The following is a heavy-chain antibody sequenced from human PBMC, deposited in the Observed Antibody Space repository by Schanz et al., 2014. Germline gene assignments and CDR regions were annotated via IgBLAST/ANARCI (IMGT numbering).Heavy chain of an antibody. D-gene: IGHD3-9*01. CDR3: AKVDRTRYYAMDV. J-gene: IGHJ6*02. CDR1: GYTFTSYY. V-gene: IGHV1-46*01. CDR2: INPSVGNP. Sequence: QVQLVQSGAEVKKPGASVKVSCKASGYTFTSYYMHWVRQAPGQGLEWMGLINPSVGNPNYAQKFRGRVTMTRDTSTSTVYMELSSLRSEDTAVYYCAKVDRTRYYAMDVWGQGTTITVSS.